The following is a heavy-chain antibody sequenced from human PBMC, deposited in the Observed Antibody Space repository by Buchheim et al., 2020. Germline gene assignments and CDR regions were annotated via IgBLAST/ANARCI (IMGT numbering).Heavy chain of an antibody. Sequence: QVQLQQWGAGLLKPSETLSLTCAVYGGSFSGYYWSWIRKPPGKGLEWIGEINHSGSTNYNPSLKSRVTISVDTSKNQFSLKLRSVTAANTAVYYCASSPSTYDSSGYTDYWGQGTL. CDR2: INHSGST. CDR1: GGSFSGYY. D-gene: IGHD3-22*01. CDR3: ASSPSTYDSSGYTDY. J-gene: IGHJ4*02. V-gene: IGHV4-34*01.